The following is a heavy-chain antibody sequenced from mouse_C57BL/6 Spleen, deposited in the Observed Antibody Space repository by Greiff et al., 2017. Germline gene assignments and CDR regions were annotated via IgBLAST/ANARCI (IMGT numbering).Heavy chain of an antibody. V-gene: IGHV1-64*01. CDR3: APTTVVAPHWYFDV. Sequence: QVQLQQPGAELVKPGASVKLSCKASGYTFTSYWMHWVKQRPGQGLEWIGMIHPNSGSTNYNEKFKSKATLTVDKSSSTAYMQLSSLTSEDSAGYYWAPTTVVAPHWYFDVWGTGTTVTVSS. CDR1: GYTFTSYW. D-gene: IGHD1-1*01. J-gene: IGHJ1*03. CDR2: IHPNSGST.